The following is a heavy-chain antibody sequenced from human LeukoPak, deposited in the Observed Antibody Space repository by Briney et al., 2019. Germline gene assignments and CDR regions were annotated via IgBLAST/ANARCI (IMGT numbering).Heavy chain of an antibody. CDR3: ARDPYGSGSYRIPLFDY. D-gene: IGHD1-26*01. CDR2: INPSGGST. CDR1: GYTFTSYY. Sequence: ASVKVSCKASGYTFTSYYMHWARQAPGQGLEWMGIINPSGGSTSYAQKFQGRVTMTRDTSTSTVYMELSSLRSEDTAVYYCARDPYGSGSYRIPLFDYWGQGTLVTVSS. V-gene: IGHV1-46*01. J-gene: IGHJ4*02.